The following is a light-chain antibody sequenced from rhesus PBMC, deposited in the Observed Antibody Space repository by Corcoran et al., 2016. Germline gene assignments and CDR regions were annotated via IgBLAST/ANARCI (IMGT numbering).Light chain of an antibody. CDR1: EIIGNN. CDR3: QHYNDLFPVT. J-gene: IGKJ4*01. Sequence: EIVMTQSPATLSLSPGQTATLSCRAREIIGNNLAWYQQQPGQDPNLLVHSAYFRATGIPARFSGRGSRIEFTLTLYSLEPEGVGIYHCQHYNDLFPVTFGGGTRVELK. CDR2: SAY. V-gene: IGKV3-40*03.